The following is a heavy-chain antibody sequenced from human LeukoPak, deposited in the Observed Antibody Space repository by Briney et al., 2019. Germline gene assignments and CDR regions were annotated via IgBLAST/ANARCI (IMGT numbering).Heavy chain of an antibody. J-gene: IGHJ4*02. CDR3: AKDFISWFGDQPFGFDY. CDR2: ISSSGSTI. Sequence: PGGSLRLSCAASGFTFSSYEMNWVRQAPGKGLEWVSYISSSGSTIYYADSVKGRFTISRDNAKNSLYLQMNSLRAEDTAVYYCAKDFISWFGDQPFGFDYWGQGTLVTVSS. CDR1: GFTFSSYE. D-gene: IGHD3-10*01. V-gene: IGHV3-48*03.